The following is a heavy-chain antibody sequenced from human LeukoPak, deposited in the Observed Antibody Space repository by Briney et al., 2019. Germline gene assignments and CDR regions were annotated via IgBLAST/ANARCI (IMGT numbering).Heavy chain of an antibody. D-gene: IGHD5-18*01. J-gene: IGHJ6*02. Sequence: GGSLRLSCAASGFSFSSYGMYWVRQAPGKGLEWVSYISSSSSTIYYADSVKGRFTISRDNAKNSLYLQMNSLRAEDTAVYYCARETDTYGMDVWGQGTTVTVSS. CDR1: GFSFSSYG. CDR3: ARETDTYGMDV. V-gene: IGHV3-48*04. CDR2: ISSSSSTI.